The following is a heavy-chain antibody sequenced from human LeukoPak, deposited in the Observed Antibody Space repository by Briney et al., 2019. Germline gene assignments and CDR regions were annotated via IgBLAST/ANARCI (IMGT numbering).Heavy chain of an antibody. CDR3: ARGRQDVTMIVVVMTAVSYYLDV. V-gene: IGHV4-34*01. J-gene: IGHJ6*03. CDR1: GGSFSGYY. CDR2: MNPSGST. Sequence: SETLSLTCAVYGGSFSGYYWTWIRQTPEKGLEWIGEMNPSGSTNYNPSLTSRVTISVETSKNQFSLELSSVTAADTAVYYCARGRQDVTMIVVVMTAVSYYLDVWGKGTTVTVS. D-gene: IGHD3-22*01.